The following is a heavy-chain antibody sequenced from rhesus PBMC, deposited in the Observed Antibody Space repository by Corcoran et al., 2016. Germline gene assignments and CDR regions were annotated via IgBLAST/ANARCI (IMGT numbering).Heavy chain of an antibody. V-gene: IGHV4-122*02. CDR1: GGSISSGYYY. Sequence: QVQLQESGPGLVKPSETLSLTCAVSGGSISSGYYYWSWFRQPPGKGLEWIGYITDNGRTTYYPSLKIRVTISRDTSKNQFSLKLSSVTAADTAVYYCARMNTVYWYFDLWGPGTPITISS. CDR2: ITDNGRT. CDR3: ARMNTVYWYFDL. J-gene: IGHJ2*01. D-gene: IGHD4-23*01.